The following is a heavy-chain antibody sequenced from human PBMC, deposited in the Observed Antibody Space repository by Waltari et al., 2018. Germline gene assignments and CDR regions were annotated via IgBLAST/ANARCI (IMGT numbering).Heavy chain of an antibody. V-gene: IGHV3-23*04. J-gene: IGHJ4*02. Sequence: EVQLVDSGGGLVQPGGSLRLSCAASGFTFRSYAMSWVRQAPGKGLEWVSAISGVASSTYYADSVKGRFTISRDNSKNTLYLQLNSLSAEDTAVYYCAKETGYSSVWRFDYWGQGTLVTVSS. CDR1: GFTFRSYA. CDR2: ISGVASST. CDR3: AKETGYSSVWRFDY. D-gene: IGHD6-19*01.